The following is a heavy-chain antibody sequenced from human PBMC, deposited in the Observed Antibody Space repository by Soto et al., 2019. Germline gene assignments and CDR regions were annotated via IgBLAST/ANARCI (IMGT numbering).Heavy chain of an antibody. Sequence: HVQLQQWGTGLLKPSETLSLTCAVYGGSFSGYYWSWIRQSPGKGLEWIGEINHSGSTNYHPSLKSRVTIPVDPSKNQFSLKLSSVTAADTAVYYCARMRVFDIWGQGTMVTVSS. CDR2: INHSGST. J-gene: IGHJ3*02. CDR1: GGSFSGYY. V-gene: IGHV4-34*01. CDR3: ARMRVFDI.